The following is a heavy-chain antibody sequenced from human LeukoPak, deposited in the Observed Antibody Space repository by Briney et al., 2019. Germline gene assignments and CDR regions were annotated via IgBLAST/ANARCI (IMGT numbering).Heavy chain of an antibody. V-gene: IGHV3-23*01. CDR3: AKDSPVATW. Sequence: TGGSLRLSCAASGFTFSDYYVSWIRQAPGKGLEWVSSITPSGDGTYYAASVKGRFTISRDNSKNTLYLQMDSLRADDTAKYYCAKDSPVATWWGQGTPVTVSS. J-gene: IGHJ4*02. CDR2: ITPSGDGT. CDR1: GFTFSDYY. D-gene: IGHD1-26*01.